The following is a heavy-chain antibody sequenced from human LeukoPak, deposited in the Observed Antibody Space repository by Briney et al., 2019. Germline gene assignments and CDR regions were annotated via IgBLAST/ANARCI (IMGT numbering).Heavy chain of an antibody. CDR2: VYPKSGNT. V-gene: IGHV1-8*03. Sequence: ASVKVSCKASGYTFTSYDINWVRQAPGQGLEWMGWVYPKSGNTGYKQKFQARVTITRDTSITTAYMELSSLTSDDTAVYYCARDRYYGSESFYFDYWGQGTLVTVSS. CDR1: GYTFTSYD. D-gene: IGHD3-10*01. CDR3: ARDRYYGSESFYFDY. J-gene: IGHJ4*02.